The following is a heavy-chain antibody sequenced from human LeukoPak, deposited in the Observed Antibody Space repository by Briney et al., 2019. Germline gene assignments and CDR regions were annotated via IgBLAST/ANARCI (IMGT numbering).Heavy chain of an antibody. CDR2: IYFSGST. D-gene: IGHD6-13*01. J-gene: IGHJ5*02. Sequence: PSETLSLTCTVSGGSISSSSYYWGWIRHPPGKGLEWIGSIYFSGSTYYNPSLKSRVTISVDTSKNQFSLKLSSVTAADTAVYYCASLHPRIAAAGKSSVVNWFDPWGQGTLVTVSS. CDR3: ASLHPRIAAAGKSSVVNWFDP. CDR1: GGSISSSSYY. V-gene: IGHV4-39*01.